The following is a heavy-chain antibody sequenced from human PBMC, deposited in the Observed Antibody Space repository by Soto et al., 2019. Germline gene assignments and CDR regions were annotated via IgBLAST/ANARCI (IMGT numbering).Heavy chain of an antibody. CDR1: GDSVSSNSAA. V-gene: IGHV6-1*01. Sequence: SQTLSLTCAISGDSVSSNSAAWNWIRQSPSRGLEWLGRTYYRSKWYNDYAVSVKSRITINPDTSKNQFSLQLNSVTPEDTAVYYCARGKLRYSYGYGNAFDIWGQGTMVTVSS. D-gene: IGHD5-18*01. CDR3: ARGKLRYSYGYGNAFDI. CDR2: TYYRSKWYN. J-gene: IGHJ3*02.